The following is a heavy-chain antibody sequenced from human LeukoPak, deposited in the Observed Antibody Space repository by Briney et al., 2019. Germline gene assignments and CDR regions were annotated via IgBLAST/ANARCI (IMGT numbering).Heavy chain of an antibody. CDR1: GFTFSSYA. Sequence: PGGSLRLSCAASGFTFSSYAMSWVRQAPGKGLEWVSAISGSGGSTYYADSVKGRFTISRDNSKNTLYLQMNSLRAEDTAVYYCAIQKADLITMIRGIIAHWGQGTLVTVSS. J-gene: IGHJ5*02. CDR2: ISGSGGST. D-gene: IGHD3-10*01. V-gene: IGHV3-23*01. CDR3: AIQKADLITMIRGIIAH.